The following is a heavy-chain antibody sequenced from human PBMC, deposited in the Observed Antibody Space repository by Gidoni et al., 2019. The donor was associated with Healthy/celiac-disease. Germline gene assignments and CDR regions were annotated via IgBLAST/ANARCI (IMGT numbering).Heavy chain of an antibody. CDR1: GFTFSSYA. CDR3: AKVGGSYYYSDY. D-gene: IGHD1-26*01. J-gene: IGHJ4*02. V-gene: IGHV3-23*01. Sequence: EVQLLESGGGLVQPGGSLSLSCAASGFTFSSYAMSWVRQAPGKGLEWVSAISGSGGSTYYADSVKGRFTISRDNSKNTLYLQMNSLRAEDTAVYYCAKVGGSYYYSDYWGQGTLVTVSS. CDR2: ISGSGGST.